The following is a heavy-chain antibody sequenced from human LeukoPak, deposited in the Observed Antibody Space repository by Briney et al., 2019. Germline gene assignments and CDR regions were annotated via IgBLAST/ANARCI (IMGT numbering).Heavy chain of an antibody. CDR1: GGSFSGYY. Sequence: SETLSLTCAVYGGSFSGYYWSWIRQPPGKGLEWIGEINHSGSTNYNPSLKSRVTISVDTSKNQFSLKLSSVTAADTAVYYCAREQRFLEWLPSPTSYYMDVWGKGTTVTVSS. D-gene: IGHD3-3*01. CDR3: AREQRFLEWLPSPTSYYMDV. CDR2: INHSGST. V-gene: IGHV4-34*01. J-gene: IGHJ6*03.